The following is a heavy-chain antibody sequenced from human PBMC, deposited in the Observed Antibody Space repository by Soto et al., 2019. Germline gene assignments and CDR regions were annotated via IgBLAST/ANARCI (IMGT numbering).Heavy chain of an antibody. V-gene: IGHV1-18*01. CDR1: GYTFTSYG. CDR3: ARDPYYYDSSGYQPFDY. CDR2: ISAYNGNT. D-gene: IGHD3-22*01. Sequence: GASVKVSCKASGYTFTSYGISWVRQAPGQGLEWMGWISAYNGNTNYAQKLQGRVTMTTDTSTSTAYMELRSLRSDDTAVYYRARDPYYYDSSGYQPFDYWGQGTLVTVSS. J-gene: IGHJ4*02.